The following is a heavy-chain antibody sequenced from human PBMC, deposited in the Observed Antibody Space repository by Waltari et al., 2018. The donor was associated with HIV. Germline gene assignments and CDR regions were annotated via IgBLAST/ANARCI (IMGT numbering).Heavy chain of an antibody. J-gene: IGHJ6*02. D-gene: IGHD6-13*01. CDR2: IRGSGGGT. Sequence: EVQLLESGGGLARPGGSLRLSCTGSGFVFQDFFLSWVRTAPGKGLEWVSAIRGSGGGTYYADSVQGRFTISRDGSENTLYLQMNSLRAEDTAVYYCAKGIARGAGLYYYGMDDWGQGTTVTVSS. V-gene: IGHV3-23*01. CDR3: AKGIARGAGLYYYGMDD. CDR1: GFVFQDFF.